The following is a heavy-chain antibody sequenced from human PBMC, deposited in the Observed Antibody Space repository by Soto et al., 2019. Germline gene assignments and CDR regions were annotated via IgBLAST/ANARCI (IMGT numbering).Heavy chain of an antibody. CDR1: GGSITNYY. V-gene: IGHV4-59*08. D-gene: IGHD3-10*01. J-gene: IGHJ6*02. CDR3: ARHGFGSLHGLVDV. CDR2: TQYNGYS. Sequence: QVQLQESGPGLVKPSETLSLTCTVSGGSITNYYCSWFRQPPGKGLEWIGHTQYNGYSPYNLSLKRRVTMSMDSSKTQFSLMLESVTATDTAVYYCARHGFGSLHGLVDVWGQGTTVIVSS.